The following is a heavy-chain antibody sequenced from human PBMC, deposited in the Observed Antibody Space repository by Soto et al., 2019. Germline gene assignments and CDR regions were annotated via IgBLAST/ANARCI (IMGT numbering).Heavy chain of an antibody. CDR2: ISYDGNNK. J-gene: IGHJ4*02. CDR3: ARDLKLYRREYTNSWEY. Sequence: QVQLVESGGGVVQPGTSLRLSCTASGFTFSTNGMNWVRQAPGKGLEWVAFISYDGNNKYYADSLKGRVTISRDNFKNTLYLQMNSLSSEDTAVFYCARDLKLYRREYTNSWEYWGQGTLVTVSS. V-gene: IGHV3-30*03. CDR1: GFTFSTNG. D-gene: IGHD1-26*01.